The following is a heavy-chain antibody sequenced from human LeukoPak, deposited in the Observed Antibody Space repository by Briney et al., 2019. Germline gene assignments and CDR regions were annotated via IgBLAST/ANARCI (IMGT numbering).Heavy chain of an antibody. J-gene: IGHJ4*02. CDR2: IYSSGST. Sequence: RSSEALSLTCSVSGGSISNYFWTWIRQPPGKGLEWIGYIYSSGSTYYNPSLKSRVTISVDTSKNRFSLKLSTVTAADTAVYYCARGSVYFDSWGQGTLVTVSS. CDR1: GGSISNYF. CDR3: ARGSVYFDS. V-gene: IGHV4-59*08.